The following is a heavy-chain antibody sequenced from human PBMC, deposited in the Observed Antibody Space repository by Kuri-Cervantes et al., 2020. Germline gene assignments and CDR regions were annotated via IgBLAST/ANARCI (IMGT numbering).Heavy chain of an antibody. CDR3: EKGGFGELLGYYGMDV. D-gene: IGHD3-10*01. J-gene: IGHJ6*02. CDR2: ISSSSSYI. CDR1: GFTFSSYS. Sequence: GGSLRLSCAASGFTFSSYSMNWVRQAPGKGLEWVSSISSSSSYIYYADSVKGRFTISRDNAKNSLYLQMNSLRAEDTAVYYCEKGGFGELLGYYGMDVWGQGTTVTVSS. V-gene: IGHV3-21*04.